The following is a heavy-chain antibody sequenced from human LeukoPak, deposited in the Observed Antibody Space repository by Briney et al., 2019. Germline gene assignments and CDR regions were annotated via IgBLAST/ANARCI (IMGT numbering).Heavy chain of an antibody. CDR1: GYSFTSYW. CDR3: ARLDNYDSSGHDPFDY. CDR2: IYPGDSDT. J-gene: IGHJ4*02. Sequence: GESLKISCKGSGYSFTSYWIGWVRQMPGKGLEWMGIIYPGDSDTRYSPSFQGQVTISADKSISTAYLQWSSLKASDTAMYYRARLDNYDSSGHDPFDYWGQGTLVTVSS. V-gene: IGHV5-51*01. D-gene: IGHD3-22*01.